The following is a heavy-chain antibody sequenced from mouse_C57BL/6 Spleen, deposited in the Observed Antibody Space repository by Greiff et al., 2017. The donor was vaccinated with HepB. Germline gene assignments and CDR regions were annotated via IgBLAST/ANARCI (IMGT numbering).Heavy chain of an antibody. CDR3: ARSVDCYLVDY. D-gene: IGHD2-3*01. CDR2: IYPGDGDT. V-gene: IGHV1-82*01. J-gene: IGHJ4*01. CDR1: GYAFSSSW. Sequence: QVQLQQSGPELVKPGASVKISCKASGYAFSSSWMNWVKQRPGKGLEWIGRIYPGDGDTKYNGKFMGKATLTADKSSSTADMQLSSLTSEYSAVYFCARSVDCYLVDYWGQGTSVTVSS.